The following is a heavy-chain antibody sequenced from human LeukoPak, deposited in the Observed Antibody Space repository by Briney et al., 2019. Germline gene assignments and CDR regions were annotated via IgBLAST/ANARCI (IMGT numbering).Heavy chain of an antibody. CDR1: GYSFTDYY. CDR3: ARDYYGDYGWFDP. D-gene: IGHD4-17*01. Sequence: ASVKVSCKASGYSFTDYYIHWVRQAPGQGLEWMGWINPNSGGTNYAQKFQGRVTMTRDTSISTAYMELSRLRSDDTAVYYCARDYYGDYGWFDPWGQGTLVTVSS. J-gene: IGHJ5*02. V-gene: IGHV1-2*02. CDR2: INPNSGGT.